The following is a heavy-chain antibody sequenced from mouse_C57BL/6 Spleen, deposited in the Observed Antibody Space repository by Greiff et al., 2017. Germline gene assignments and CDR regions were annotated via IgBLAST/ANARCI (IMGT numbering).Heavy chain of an antibody. V-gene: IGHV1-82*01. D-gene: IGHD2-10*02. CDR3: ARSIYYAMDY. J-gene: IGHJ4*01. Sequence: QVQLKESGPELVKPGASVKISCKASGYAFSSSWMNWVKQRPGKGLEWIGRIYPGDGDTNYNGKFKGKATLTADKYSSTAYMQLSSLTSEDAAVYFCARSIYYAMDYWGQGTSVTVSS. CDR2: IYPGDGDT. CDR1: GYAFSSSW.